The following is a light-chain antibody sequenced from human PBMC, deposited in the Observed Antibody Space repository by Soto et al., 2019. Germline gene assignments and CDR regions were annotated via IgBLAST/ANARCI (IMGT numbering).Light chain of an antibody. J-gene: IGKJ2*01. V-gene: IGKV1-5*01. Sequence: DIQMTQSPSTLSASVGDRVTITCRASQSMSGWLAWYQQRPGKAPKVLIYDASKLASGAPSSFRGSGSGTEVTLNVSSLQPDDFATYFCQRYDSFSMYTFGQGTKLDIK. CDR2: DAS. CDR3: QRYDSFSMYT. CDR1: QSMSGW.